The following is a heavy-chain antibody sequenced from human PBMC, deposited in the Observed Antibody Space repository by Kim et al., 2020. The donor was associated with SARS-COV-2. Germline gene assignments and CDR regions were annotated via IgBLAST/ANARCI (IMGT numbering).Heavy chain of an antibody. CDR1: GFTFSKNY. Sequence: GGSLRLSCVASGFTFSKNYMTWVRQAPGKGLEWVSSIYSVGSTYYGDSVKGRFTISRHNSKNTLSLQMNSLRPEDTAVYYCARLTKYYFDLWGQGTPVTV. CDR2: IYSVGST. CDR3: ARLTKYYFDL. J-gene: IGHJ4*02. D-gene: IGHD4-4*01. V-gene: IGHV3-53*04.